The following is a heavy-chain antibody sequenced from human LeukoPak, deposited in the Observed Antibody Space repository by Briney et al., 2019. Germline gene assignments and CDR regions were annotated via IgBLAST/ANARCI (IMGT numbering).Heavy chain of an antibody. Sequence: ASGNVCCKASGYTFTSYYMHWVRQAPGQGQEWMGIINPRGGSTSYVQKFQGRVTMTSDTSTSTVYMELSSLRSEDTAVYYCARDRHNSYGSGSPPGYWGQGTLVTVSS. J-gene: IGHJ4*02. CDR2: INPRGGST. CDR3: ARDRHNSYGSGSPPGY. D-gene: IGHD3-10*01. V-gene: IGHV1-46*01. CDR1: GYTFTSYY.